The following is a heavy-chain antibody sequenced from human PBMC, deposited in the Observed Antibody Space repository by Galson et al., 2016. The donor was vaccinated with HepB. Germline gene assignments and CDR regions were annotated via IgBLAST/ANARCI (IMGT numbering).Heavy chain of an antibody. V-gene: IGHV1-46*01. J-gene: IGHJ3*02. Sequence: SVKVSCKASGYTFTSYYIHWVRQAPGQGLEWMGIINPDGDTASYAQKFQGRLTMTGDTSTSTIYMELSSLRSEDTAIYYCARDLTTDSAYLEAFDIWGQGTMVTVSS. D-gene: IGHD1/OR15-1a*01. CDR3: ARDLTTDSAYLEAFDI. CDR2: INPDGDTA. CDR1: GYTFTSYY.